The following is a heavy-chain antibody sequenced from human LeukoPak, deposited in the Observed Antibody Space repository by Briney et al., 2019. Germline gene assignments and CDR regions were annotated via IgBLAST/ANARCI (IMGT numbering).Heavy chain of an antibody. CDR1: GYMFTSYN. CDR3: ARDQRYATDY. CDR2: VSSSGANT. D-gene: IGHD2-2*01. Sequence: ASVKVSCKASGYMFTSYNMQWVRQAPGQGLEWMGMVSSSGANTKYAQKFRGRVTMTSDTSTSTVYMELISPISDDTAVYYCARDQRYATDYWGQGTLVTVYS. V-gene: IGHV1-46*03. J-gene: IGHJ4*02.